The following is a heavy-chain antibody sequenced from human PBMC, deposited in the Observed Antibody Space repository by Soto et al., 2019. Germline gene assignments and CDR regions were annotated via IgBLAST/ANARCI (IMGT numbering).Heavy chain of an antibody. CDR2: ISAYNGNT. D-gene: IGHD6-13*01. J-gene: IGHJ4*02. CDR1: GYTFTSYG. V-gene: IGHV1-18*01. Sequence: QVQLVQSGAEVKKPGASVKVSCKASGYTFTSYGISWVRQAPGQGPEWMGWISAYNGNTKYAQKPQGRVTMTTDTSTSTAYMELRSLRSDDTAVYCARALGQQLFDYWGQGTLVTVSS. CDR3: ARALGQQLFDY.